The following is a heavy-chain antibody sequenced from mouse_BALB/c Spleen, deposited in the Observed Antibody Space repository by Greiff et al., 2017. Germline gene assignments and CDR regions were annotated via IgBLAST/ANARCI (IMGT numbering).Heavy chain of an antibody. Sequence: EVQLQQSGTVLARPGASVKMSCKASGYTFTSYWMHWVKQRPGQGLEWIGAIYPGNSDTSYNQKFKGKAKLTAVTSTSTAYMELSSLTNEDSAVYYCTRSATVVAKAMDYWGQGTSVTVSS. CDR3: TRSATVVAKAMDY. V-gene: IGHV1-5*01. D-gene: IGHD1-1*01. CDR1: GYTFTSYW. J-gene: IGHJ4*01. CDR2: IYPGNSDT.